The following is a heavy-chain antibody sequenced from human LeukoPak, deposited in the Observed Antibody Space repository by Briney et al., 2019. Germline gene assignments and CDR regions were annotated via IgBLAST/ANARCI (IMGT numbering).Heavy chain of an antibody. J-gene: IGHJ4*02. CDR3: ANWGSGTSSPRA. CDR2: ISGSGGST. Sequence: GGSLRLSCAASGFTFSSYAMSWVRQAPGKGLEWVSAISGSGGSTYYADSVKGRFTISRDNSKNTLYLQMNSLRAEDTAVYYCANWGSGTSSPRAWGQGTLVTVSS. V-gene: IGHV3-23*01. CDR1: GFTFSSYA. D-gene: IGHD2-2*01.